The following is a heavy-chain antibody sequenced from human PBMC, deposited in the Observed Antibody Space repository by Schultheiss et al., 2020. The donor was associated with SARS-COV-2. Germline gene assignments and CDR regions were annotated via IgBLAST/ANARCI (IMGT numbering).Heavy chain of an antibody. CDR2: IYNSGSS. Sequence: GSLRLSCTVSGGSVSSGSYYWSWIRQPPGKGLEWIGYIYNSGSSNNNPSLKSRVTLSLDTSKKQFSLKLSSVTAADTAVYYCARARLTRRIDSWGQGTLVTVSS. J-gene: IGHJ4*02. V-gene: IGHV4-61*01. CDR1: GGSVSSGSYY. D-gene: IGHD6-6*01. CDR3: ARARLTRRIDS.